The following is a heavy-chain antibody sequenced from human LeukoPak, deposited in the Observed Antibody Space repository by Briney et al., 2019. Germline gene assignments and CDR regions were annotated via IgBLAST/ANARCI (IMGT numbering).Heavy chain of an antibody. V-gene: IGHV3-30*18. CDR1: GFTFSSYA. Sequence: PGGSLRLSCAASGFTFSSYAMHWVRQAPGKGLEWVATISYDESQKYYADSVKGRFTISRDNSKNTLYLQMNSLRAEDTAMYYCAKEQQPWVHGDYWGQGILVTVSA. CDR2: ISYDESQK. J-gene: IGHJ4*02. CDR3: AKEQQPWVHGDY. D-gene: IGHD6-13*01.